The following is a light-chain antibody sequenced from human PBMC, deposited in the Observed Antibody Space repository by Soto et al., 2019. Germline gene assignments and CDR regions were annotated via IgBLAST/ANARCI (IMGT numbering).Light chain of an antibody. CDR1: SSNIGAGYD. J-gene: IGLJ2*01. CDR2: GTS. CDR3: QSYDSSLKGSNVV. Sequence: QSVLTQPPSVSGAPGQRVTISCTGSSSNIGAGYDVHWYQQLPGTAPKLLIYGTSNRPSGVPDRFSGSKSGTSASLAITGLQAEDEADYYCQSYDSSLKGSNVVFGGGTQLTVL. V-gene: IGLV1-40*01.